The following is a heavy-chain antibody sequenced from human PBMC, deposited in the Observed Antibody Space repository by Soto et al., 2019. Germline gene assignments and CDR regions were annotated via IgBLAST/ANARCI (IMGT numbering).Heavy chain of an antibody. V-gene: IGHV4-30-4*01. J-gene: IGHJ3*02. CDR3: ARLYCSSTSCYDLAGDSFDI. Sequence: SETLSLTCTVSGGSISSGDYYWSWIRQPPGKGLEWIGYIYYSGSTYYNPSLKSRVTISVDTSKNQFSLKLSSVTAADTAVYYCARLYCSSTSCYDLAGDSFDIWGQGTMVTVSS. D-gene: IGHD2-2*01. CDR1: GGSISSGDYY. CDR2: IYYSGST.